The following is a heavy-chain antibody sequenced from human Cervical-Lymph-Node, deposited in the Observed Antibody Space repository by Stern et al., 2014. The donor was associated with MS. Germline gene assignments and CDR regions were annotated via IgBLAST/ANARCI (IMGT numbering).Heavy chain of an antibody. D-gene: IGHD3-16*01. CDR2: IGTAGDT. CDR1: GFTFSSYD. V-gene: IGHV3-13*01. J-gene: IGHJ4*02. CDR3: ARDMGDGYFDY. Sequence: VQLVESGGGLVQPGGSLRLSCAASGFTFSSYDMHWVRQATGQGLEWVSVIGTAGDTYYRGTVTGRFTISRENAKNSLYLQMNSLRAGDTAVYYCARDMGDGYFDYWGQGTLVTVSS.